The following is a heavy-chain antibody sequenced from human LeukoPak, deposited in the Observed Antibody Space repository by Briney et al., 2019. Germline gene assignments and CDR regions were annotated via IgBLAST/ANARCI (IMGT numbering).Heavy chain of an antibody. Sequence: GGSLRLSCAASGFTFSDYSMNWVRQAPGQGLEWISYISGSRILYADSVKGRFTVSRDIAKNSLFLQMNSLRDEDTAVYFCARDKDWAFDYWGQGSLVTVSS. CDR3: ARDKDWAFDY. V-gene: IGHV3-48*02. CDR2: ISGSRI. CDR1: GFTFSDYS. D-gene: IGHD3-9*01. J-gene: IGHJ4*02.